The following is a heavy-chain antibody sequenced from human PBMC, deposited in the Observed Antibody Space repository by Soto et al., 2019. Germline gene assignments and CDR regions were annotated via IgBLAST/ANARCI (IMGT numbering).Heavy chain of an antibody. Sequence: QVYLQESGPGLVKPSETLSLTCTVFGGSISSNYWGWIRQPPGKGLEWIGYVHFSGYTNYNPSLKGRVAVSVDTSKNQFSLKLSSVTAADTAVYYCARALRFDYDSSAYYDNWGQGTLVTVSS. J-gene: IGHJ4*02. D-gene: IGHD3-22*01. CDR3: ARALRFDYDSSAYYDN. CDR2: VHFSGYT. V-gene: IGHV4-59*01. CDR1: GGSISSNY.